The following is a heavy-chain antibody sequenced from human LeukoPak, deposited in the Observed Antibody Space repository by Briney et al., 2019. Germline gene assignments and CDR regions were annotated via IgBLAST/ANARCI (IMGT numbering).Heavy chain of an antibody. D-gene: IGHD3-3*01. CDR2: ISGNGGST. CDR3: ARDQYDTWSRRGNFDS. V-gene: IGHV3-23*01. J-gene: IGHJ4*02. CDR1: GFTFSSYA. Sequence: GGSLRLSCAAPGFTFSSYAMSWVRQTPGKGLEWVSAISGNGGSTYYADSVKGRVTISRDNSKSTLYLQMNSLRVEDTAVFYCARDQYDTWSRRGNFDSWGQGTLVIVSS.